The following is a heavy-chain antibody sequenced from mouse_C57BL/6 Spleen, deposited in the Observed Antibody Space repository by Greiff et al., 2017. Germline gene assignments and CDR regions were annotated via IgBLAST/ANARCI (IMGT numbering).Heavy chain of an antibody. CDR3: ARDDDGYYLMDY. J-gene: IGHJ4*01. V-gene: IGHV7-1*01. CDR2: SRNKANDYTT. Sequence: DVKLVESGGGLVQSGRSLRLSCATSGFTFSDFYMEWVRQAPGKGLEWIAASRNKANDYTTEYSASVKGRFIVSRDTSQSILYLQMNALRAEDTAIYYCARDDDGYYLMDYWGQGTSVTVSS. D-gene: IGHD2-3*01. CDR1: GFTFSDFY.